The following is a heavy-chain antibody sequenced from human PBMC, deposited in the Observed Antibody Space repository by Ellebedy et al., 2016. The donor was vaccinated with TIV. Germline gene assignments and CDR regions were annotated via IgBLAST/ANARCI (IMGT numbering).Heavy chain of an antibody. Sequence: GESLKISCAASGFTFSSYEMNWVRQAPGKGLEWVSYISSSGSTIYYADSVKGRFTISRDNAKNSLYLQMNSLRAEDTAVYYCAREGYDILTGYLSPDYWGQGTLVTVSS. CDR1: GFTFSSYE. CDR3: AREGYDILTGYLSPDY. CDR2: ISSSGSTI. D-gene: IGHD3-9*01. J-gene: IGHJ4*02. V-gene: IGHV3-48*03.